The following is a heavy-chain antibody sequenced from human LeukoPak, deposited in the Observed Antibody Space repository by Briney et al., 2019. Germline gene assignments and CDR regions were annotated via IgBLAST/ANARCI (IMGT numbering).Heavy chain of an antibody. D-gene: IGHD1-26*01. CDR1: GFAFSDYW. CDR3: ARVGTWELQRVFDF. J-gene: IGHJ4*02. CDR2: INREGNEK. Sequence: PGGSLRLSCAPFGFAFSDYWMTWVRQVPGKGLEWVANINREGNEKYYVDSVKGRFTISRDNAKNPVDLQMDSLRVEDTAVYYCARVGTWELQRVFDFWGQGTLVTVSS. V-gene: IGHV3-7*01.